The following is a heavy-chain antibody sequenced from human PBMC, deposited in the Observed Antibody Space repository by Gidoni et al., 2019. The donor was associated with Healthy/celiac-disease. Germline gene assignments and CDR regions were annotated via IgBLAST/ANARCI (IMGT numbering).Heavy chain of an antibody. D-gene: IGHD6-13*01. J-gene: IGHJ5*02. V-gene: IGHV1-2*04. CDR1: GYTFTGYY. CDR3: AREYSSHPGFDP. CDR2: INPNSGGT. Sequence: QVQLVQSGAEVKKPGSSVKLSCQASGYTFTGYYMHWVRQAPGQGLEWMGWINPNSGGTNYAQKFQGWVTMTRDTSISTAYMELSRLRSDDTAVYYCAREYSSHPGFDPWGQGTLVTVSS.